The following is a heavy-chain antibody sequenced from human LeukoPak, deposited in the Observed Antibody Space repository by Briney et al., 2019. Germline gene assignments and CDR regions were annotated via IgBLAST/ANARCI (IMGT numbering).Heavy chain of an antibody. CDR1: GFTFSLYT. CDR3: AKVREPILLWFGELSY. V-gene: IGHV3-21*04. D-gene: IGHD3-10*01. CDR2: ISSSSSYI. Sequence: PGGSLRLSCAASGFTFSLYTVNWVRQAPGKGLEWVSSISSSSSYIYYADSLKGRFTISRDNAKNSLYLQMNSLRAEDTAVYYCAKVREPILLWFGELSYWGQGTLVTVSS. J-gene: IGHJ4*02.